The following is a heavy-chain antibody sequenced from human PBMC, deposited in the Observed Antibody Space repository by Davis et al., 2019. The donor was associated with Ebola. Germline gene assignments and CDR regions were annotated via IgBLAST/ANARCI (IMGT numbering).Heavy chain of an antibody. V-gene: IGHV4-59*12. J-gene: IGHJ6*02. D-gene: IGHD2-2*02. Sequence: ESLKISCAASGFTFSSYSMNWIRQPPGKGLEWIGYIYYSGSTNYNPSLKSRVTISVDTSKNQFSLKLSSVTAADTAVYYCARGPYCSSTSCYKPKYYYYYYGMDVWGQGTTVTVSS. CDR2: IYYSGST. CDR3: ARGPYCSSTSCYKPKYYYYYYGMDV. CDR1: GFTFSSYS.